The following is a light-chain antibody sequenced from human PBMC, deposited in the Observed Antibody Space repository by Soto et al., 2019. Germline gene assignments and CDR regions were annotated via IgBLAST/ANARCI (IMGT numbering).Light chain of an antibody. V-gene: IGKV3-20*01. Sequence: EIVLTQSPDALSLSPGERVSLSCRASQTVRNNYLAWYQQKPGQAPKLLIHDASSRATGIPDRFSGGGSGTDFILTISRLEPEDFAVYYCQQFSSYPLTFGGGTKVDIK. CDR2: DAS. CDR3: QQFSSYPLT. CDR1: QTVRNNY. J-gene: IGKJ4*01.